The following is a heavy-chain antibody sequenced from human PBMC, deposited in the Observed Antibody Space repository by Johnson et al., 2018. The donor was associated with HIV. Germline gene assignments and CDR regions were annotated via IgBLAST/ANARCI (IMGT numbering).Heavy chain of an antibody. J-gene: IGHJ3*01. CDR2: IRYDGSNK. CDR1: GFTFSSYG. Sequence: QVQLVESGGGVVQPGRSLRLSCAASGFTFSSYGMHWVRQAPGKGLEWVAVIRYDGSNKYYADSVKGRFTISRDNSKNTLYLQINSLGAEDTAVYYGARARPRWEPLRGGAFDLWGQGTMVTVSS. V-gene: IGHV3-30*19. D-gene: IGHD1-26*01. CDR3: ARARPRWEPLRGGAFDL.